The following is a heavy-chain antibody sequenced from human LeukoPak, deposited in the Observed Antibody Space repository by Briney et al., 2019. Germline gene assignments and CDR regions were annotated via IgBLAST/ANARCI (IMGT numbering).Heavy chain of an antibody. D-gene: IGHD2-2*02. Sequence: SETLSLTCTVSGGSISSYYWSWIRQPPGKGLEWIGYIYYSGSTNYNPSLKSRITISVDTSKNQFSLKLSSVTAADTAVYYCARRGYCSSTSCYKGHWFDPWGQGTLVTVSS. CDR2: IYYSGST. CDR1: GGSISSYY. V-gene: IGHV4-59*08. CDR3: ARRGYCSSTSCYKGHWFDP. J-gene: IGHJ5*02.